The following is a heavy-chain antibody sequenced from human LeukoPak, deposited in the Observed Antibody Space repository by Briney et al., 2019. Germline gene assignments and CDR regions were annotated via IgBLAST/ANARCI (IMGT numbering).Heavy chain of an antibody. CDR3: VKGPYYDILTGYSFDY. V-gene: IGHV3-64D*06. D-gene: IGHD3-9*01. J-gene: IGHJ4*02. Sequence: GGSLRLSCSASGFSFSSYAMHWVRQAPGKGLEYVSAISSNGGSTYYADSVKGRFTISRDNSKNTLYLQMSSLRAEDTAVYYCVKGPYYDILTGYSFDYWGQGTLVTVSS. CDR2: ISSNGGST. CDR1: GFSFSSYA.